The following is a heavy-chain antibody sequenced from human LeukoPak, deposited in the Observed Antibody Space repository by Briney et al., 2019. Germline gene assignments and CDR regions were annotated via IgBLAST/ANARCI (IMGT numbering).Heavy chain of an antibody. CDR2: ISSSSSYI. J-gene: IGHJ4*02. V-gene: IGHV3-21*01. CDR3: ARVASDTAMVYDY. CDR1: GFTFSSYN. D-gene: IGHD5-18*01. Sequence: PGGSLRLSCAASGFTFSSYNMSWVRQAPGKGLEWVSSISSSSSYIYYADSVKGRFTISRDNAKNSLYLQMNSLRAEDTAVYYCARVASDTAMVYDYWGQGTLVTVSS.